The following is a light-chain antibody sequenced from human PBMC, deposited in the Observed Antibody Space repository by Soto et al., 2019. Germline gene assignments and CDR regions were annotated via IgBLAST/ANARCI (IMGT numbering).Light chain of an antibody. J-gene: IGLJ3*02. CDR3: SSYTTSGTGV. Sequence: QSALTQPASVSGSPGQSIAISCTGTSSDVGGYNYVSWYQQHPGKAPKLMIYDVINRPSGVSDRFSGSKSGNTASLTISGLQADDEADYFCSSYTTSGTGVFGGGTKLTVL. CDR2: DVI. CDR1: SSDVGGYNY. V-gene: IGLV2-14*01.